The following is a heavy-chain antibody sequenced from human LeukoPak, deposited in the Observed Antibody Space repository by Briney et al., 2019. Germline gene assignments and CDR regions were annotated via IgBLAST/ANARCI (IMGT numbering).Heavy chain of an antibody. Sequence: PGGSLRLSCAASGFTFSSYGMHWVRQAPGKGLEWVAFIRYDGSNKYYADSVKGRFTISRDNSKNTLYLQMNSLRAEDTAVYYCARDRLAQPWGYYDSSGYVDYWGQGTLVTVSS. CDR2: IRYDGSNK. J-gene: IGHJ4*02. D-gene: IGHD3-22*01. CDR3: ARDRLAQPWGYYDSSGYVDY. V-gene: IGHV3-30*02. CDR1: GFTFSSYG.